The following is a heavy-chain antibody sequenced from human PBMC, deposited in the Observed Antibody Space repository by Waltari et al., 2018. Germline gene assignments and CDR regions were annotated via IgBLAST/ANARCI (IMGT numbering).Heavy chain of an antibody. CDR3: ARSRFLETRYGMDV. V-gene: IGHV3-48*03. J-gene: IGHJ6*02. Sequence: LVESGGGLVQPGGSLRLSCAASRFTFSSYEIAWVRQGPGKGPECISYITTTSNTSYYADPVKGRFTISRDNAKDLLYLQMNSLRAEDTAVYYCARSRFLETRYGMDVWGPGTTVTVS. CDR1: RFTFSSYE. CDR2: ITTTSNTS. D-gene: IGHD3-3*01.